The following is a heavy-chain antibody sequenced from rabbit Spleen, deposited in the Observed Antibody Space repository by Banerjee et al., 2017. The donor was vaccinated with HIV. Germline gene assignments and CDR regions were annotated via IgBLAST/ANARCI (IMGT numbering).Heavy chain of an antibody. Sequence: QSLEESGGDLVKPEGSLTLTCKASGVSLNDKDVMCWVRQAPGKGLEWIACIYAGSSNNAYSATWAKGRFTISKTSSTTVTLQMTSLTVADMAIYFCARDTSSSFSSYGMDLWGPGPWSPS. V-gene: IGHV1S40*01. CDR3: ARDTSSSFSSYGMDL. D-gene: IGHD1-1*01. J-gene: IGHJ6*01. CDR1: GVSLNDKDV. CDR2: IYAGSSNNA.